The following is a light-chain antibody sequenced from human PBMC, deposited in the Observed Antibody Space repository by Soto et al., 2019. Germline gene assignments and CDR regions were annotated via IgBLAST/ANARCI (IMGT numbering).Light chain of an antibody. V-gene: IGKV1-5*01. CDR3: QQYNYYWT. J-gene: IGKJ1*01. CDR1: PNIGGW. CDR2: DAS. Sequence: DIQMTQSPSTLSASVGDRVTITCRASPNIGGWLAWYQQKPGTAPKLLIYDASSLQSGVPSRFSGSGSGTEFTLTISSLQPDDFATYYCQQYNYYWTFDQGTKVDIK.